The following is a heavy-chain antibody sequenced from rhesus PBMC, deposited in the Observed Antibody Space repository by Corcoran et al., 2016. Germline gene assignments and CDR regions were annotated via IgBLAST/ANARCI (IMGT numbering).Heavy chain of an antibody. D-gene: IGHD3-9*01. J-gene: IGHJ4*01. CDR1: GGSFSGYY. V-gene: IGHV4-165*01. CDR2: VSGSSGST. Sequence: QVQLQESGPGLVKPSETLSLTCAVSGGSFSGYYWGWIQQPPGKRLEWIGDVSGSSGSTDYNPSFSSLVTISTDTSKSQLSLKLTSVTAADTAFYYCTRGRHDYGYWGRGVLVTVSS. CDR3: TRGRHDYGY.